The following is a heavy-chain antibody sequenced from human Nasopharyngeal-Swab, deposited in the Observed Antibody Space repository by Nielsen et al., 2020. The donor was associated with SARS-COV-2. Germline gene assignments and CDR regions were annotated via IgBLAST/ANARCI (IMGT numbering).Heavy chain of an antibody. CDR2: ISSSGSII. Sequence: GESLKISCAASGFTFSDYYMSWIRQAPGKGLEWVSYISSSGSIIYYADSVKGRFTISRDNAKNSLYLQMNSLRAEDTAVYYCARDLWEGKRWSGSYYYYGMDVWGQGTTVTVSS. J-gene: IGHJ6*02. V-gene: IGHV3-11*01. CDR3: ARDLWEGKRWSGSYYYYGMDV. D-gene: IGHD3-3*01. CDR1: GFTFSDYY.